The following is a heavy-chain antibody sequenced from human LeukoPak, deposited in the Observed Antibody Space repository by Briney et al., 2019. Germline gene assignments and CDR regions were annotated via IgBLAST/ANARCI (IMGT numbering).Heavy chain of an antibody. CDR1: GYTFTSYG. CDR3: ARDEAYSSSCTQCWFDP. V-gene: IGHV1-18*01. J-gene: IGHJ5*02. D-gene: IGHD6-13*01. Sequence: VASVKVSCKAYGYTFTSYGSSWVRQAPGQGLEWMGCISAYNGNTNYAQKLQGRVTMTTDTSTSTAYMELRSLRSDDTAVYYCARDEAYSSSCTQCWFDPWGQGTLVTVSS. CDR2: ISAYNGNT.